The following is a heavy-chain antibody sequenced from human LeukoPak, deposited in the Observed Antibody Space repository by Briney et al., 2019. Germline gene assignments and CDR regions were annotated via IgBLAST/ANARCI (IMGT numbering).Heavy chain of an antibody. D-gene: IGHD2-2*01. CDR2: INPSGGST. CDR3: ARGSGRIVVVMDAFDI. V-gene: IGHV1-46*01. Sequence: ASVKVSCKASGYTFTSYYMHWVRQAPGQGLEWMGIINPSGGSTSYAQKFQGRVTMTRDTSTSTVYMELSSLRSEDTAVYYCARGSGRIVVVMDAFDIWGQGTMVTVSS. CDR1: GYTFTSYY. J-gene: IGHJ3*02.